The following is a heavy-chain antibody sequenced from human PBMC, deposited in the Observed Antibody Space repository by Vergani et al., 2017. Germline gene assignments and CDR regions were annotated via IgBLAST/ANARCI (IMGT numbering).Heavy chain of an antibody. Sequence: EVQLLESGGGLVQPGGSLRLSCAASGFTFSSYWMHWVRQAPGKGLLWVSRVNSDVSWTTYADSVKGRFTISRDNAKNTLYLQMNSLRADDTAVYYCARGRTGADFDYWGQGTLVTVSS. CDR1: GFTFSSYW. V-gene: IGHV3-74*02. CDR2: VNSDVSWT. J-gene: IGHJ4*02. D-gene: IGHD3/OR15-3a*01. CDR3: ARGRTGADFDY.